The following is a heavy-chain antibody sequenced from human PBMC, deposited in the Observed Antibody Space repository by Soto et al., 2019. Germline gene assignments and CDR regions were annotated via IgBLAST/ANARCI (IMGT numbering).Heavy chain of an antibody. CDR3: ARDVLDTTVDYCFDY. V-gene: IGHV4-30-4*01. J-gene: IGHJ4*02. D-gene: IGHD4-17*01. CDR2: IFHTGSS. CDR1: GVSISSGDFY. Sequence: SETLSLTCTVSGVSISSGDFYWSWIRQPPGKGLEWIGYIFHTGSSQYHPSLRGRVAFSMDTSKNQFSLELRSVTAADTAMYYCARDVLDTTVDYCFDYWGQGRMVTVSS.